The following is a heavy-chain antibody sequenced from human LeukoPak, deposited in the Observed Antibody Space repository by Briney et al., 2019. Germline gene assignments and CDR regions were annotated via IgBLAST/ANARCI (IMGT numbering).Heavy chain of an antibody. CDR1: GGSFSGYY. Sequence: SSETLSLTCAVYGGSFSGYYWSWIRQPPGKGLEWIGEINHSGSTNYNPSLKSRVTISVDTSKNQFSLKLSSVTAADTAVYYCATQNRTGYCSTTSCYLEVIRYYYYMDVWGKGTTVTVSS. CDR2: INHSGST. CDR3: ATQNRTGYCSTTSCYLEVIRYYYYMDV. J-gene: IGHJ6*03. V-gene: IGHV4-34*01. D-gene: IGHD2-2*01.